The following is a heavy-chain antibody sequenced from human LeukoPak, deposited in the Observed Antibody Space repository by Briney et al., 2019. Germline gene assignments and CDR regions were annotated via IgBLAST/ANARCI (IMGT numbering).Heavy chain of an antibody. CDR3: ATTGYSSPPEGXVDY. D-gene: IGHD6-19*01. CDR1: GGSISSSSYY. Sequence: SETLSLTCTVSGGSISSSSYYWGWIRQPPGKGLEWIGSIYYSGSTYYNPSLKSRVTISVDTSKNQFSLKLSSVTAADTAVYYCATTGYSSPPEGXVDYWGQGTLVTVSS. CDR2: IYYSGST. V-gene: IGHV4-39*01. J-gene: IGHJ4*02.